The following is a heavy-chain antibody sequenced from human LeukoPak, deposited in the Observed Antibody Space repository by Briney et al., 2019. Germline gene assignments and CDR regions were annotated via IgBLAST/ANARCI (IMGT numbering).Heavy chain of an antibody. CDR2: ISYDGSNK. CDR1: GFTFSSYA. CDR3: ARDRTVVTGYYYYYGMDV. Sequence: GRSLRLSCAASGFTFSSYAMHWVRQAPGKGLEWVAVISYDGSNKYYADSVKGRFTISRDNSKNTLYLQMNSLRAEDTAVYYRARDRTVVTGYYYYYGMDVWGQGTTVTVSS. D-gene: IGHD4-23*01. J-gene: IGHJ6*02. V-gene: IGHV3-30-3*01.